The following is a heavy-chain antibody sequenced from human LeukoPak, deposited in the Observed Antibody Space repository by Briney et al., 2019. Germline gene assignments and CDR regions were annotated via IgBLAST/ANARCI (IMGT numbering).Heavy chain of an antibody. D-gene: IGHD2-2*01. J-gene: IGHJ4*02. CDR2: IKQDGSEK. CDR1: GLTFSSYW. CDR3: ARVGCTSTSCLAN. Sequence: GGSLRLSCAGSGLTFSSYWMTWVRQAPGKGLEVVANIKQDGSEKYYEDTVKRRFTISRDNAKNSLYLQMSSVRAEDTAVYYCARVGCTSTSCLANWGQGTLVTVSS. V-gene: IGHV3-7*01.